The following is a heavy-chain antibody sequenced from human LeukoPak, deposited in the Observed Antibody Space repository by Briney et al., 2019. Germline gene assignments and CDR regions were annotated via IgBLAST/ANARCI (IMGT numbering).Heavy chain of an antibody. D-gene: IGHD5-12*01. CDR2: ISSSSSYI. CDR1: GFTFSSYS. V-gene: IGHV3-21*01. J-gene: IGHJ3*02. Sequence: NPGGSLRLSCAASGFTFSSYSMNWVRQAPGKGLEWVSSISSSSSYIYYADSVKGRFTISRDNAKNSLYLQMNSLRAEDTAVYYCARAPWPYEGNAFDIWGQGTMVTVSS. CDR3: ARAPWPYEGNAFDI.